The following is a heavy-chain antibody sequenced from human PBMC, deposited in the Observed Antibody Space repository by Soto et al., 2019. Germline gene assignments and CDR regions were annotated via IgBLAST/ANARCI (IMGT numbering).Heavy chain of an antibody. CDR3: ARDLGKTIFGVVNNWFDP. CDR2: IYYSGST. J-gene: IGHJ5*02. V-gene: IGHV4-61*03. CDR1: GGSVSSGSYY. Sequence: QVQLQESGPGLVKPSETLSLTCTVSGGSVSSGSYYWSWIRQPPGTGLEWIGYIYYSGSTNYNPPRKSRVTISVATSKTPFSLKLSSVTAADTAVYYCARDLGKTIFGVVNNWFDPWGQGTLVTVSS. D-gene: IGHD3-3*01.